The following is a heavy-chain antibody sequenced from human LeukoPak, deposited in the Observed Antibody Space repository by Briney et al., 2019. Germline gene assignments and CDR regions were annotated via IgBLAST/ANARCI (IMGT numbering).Heavy chain of an antibody. J-gene: IGHJ6*03. CDR3: ARESYRGSGSYYYYYYYMDV. V-gene: IGHV4-4*07. CDR1: GGSISSYY. Sequence: SETLSRTCTVSGGSISSYYLSWIRQPAGKGLEWIGRIDTSGSTNYNPSLKSRVTISVDTSKNQFSLKLSSVTAADTAVYYCARESYRGSGSYYYYYYYMDVWGKGTTVTISS. D-gene: IGHD3-10*01. CDR2: IDTSGST.